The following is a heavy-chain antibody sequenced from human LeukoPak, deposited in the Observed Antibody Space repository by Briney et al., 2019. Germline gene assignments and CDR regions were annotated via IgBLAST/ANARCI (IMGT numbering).Heavy chain of an antibody. J-gene: IGHJ6*02. V-gene: IGHV3-21*01. CDR3: ARIGEGFYYYYGMDV. CDR1: GFTFSSYS. D-gene: IGHD3-10*01. Sequence: GGSLRLSCAASGFTFSSYSMNWVRQAPGKGLEWVSSISSSSSYIYYADSVKGRFTISRDNAKNSLYLQMNSLRAEDTAVYYCARIGEGFYYYYGMDVRGQGTTVTVSS. CDR2: ISSSSSYI.